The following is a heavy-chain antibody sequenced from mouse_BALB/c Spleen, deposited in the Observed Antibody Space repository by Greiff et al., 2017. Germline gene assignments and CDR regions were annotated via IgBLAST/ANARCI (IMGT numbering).Heavy chain of an antibody. CDR2: IYWDDDK. CDR3: ARRALGSSYEFDY. D-gene: IGHD1-1*01. J-gene: IGHJ2*01. Sequence: QVTLKESGPGILQPSQTLSLTCSFSGFSLSASGMGVSWIRQPSGKGLEWLAHIYWDDDKRYNPSLKSRLTISKDTSSNQVFLKITSVDTADTATYYCARRALGSSYEFDYWGQGTTLTVSS. CDR1: GFSLSASGMG. V-gene: IGHV8-12*01.